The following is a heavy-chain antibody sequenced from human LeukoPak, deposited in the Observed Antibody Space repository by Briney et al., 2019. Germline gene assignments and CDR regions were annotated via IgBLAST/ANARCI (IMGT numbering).Heavy chain of an antibody. CDR2: INHSGST. CDR3: ARKTQRRYYYGSGSYYKDFGASYYYYYMDV. Sequence: PGGSLRLSCAASGFTFSSYWMSWIRQPPGKGLEWIGEINHSGSTNYNPSLKSRVTISVDTSKNQFSLKLSSVTAADAAVYYCARKTQRRYYYGSGSYYKDFGASYYYYYMDVWGKGTTVTISS. V-gene: IGHV4-34*01. J-gene: IGHJ6*03. D-gene: IGHD3-10*01. CDR1: GFTFSSYW.